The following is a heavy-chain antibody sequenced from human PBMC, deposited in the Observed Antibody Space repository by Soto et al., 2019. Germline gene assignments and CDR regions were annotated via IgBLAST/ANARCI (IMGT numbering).Heavy chain of an antibody. Sequence: GGSLRLSCAASGFTFSSYSMNWVRQAPGKGLEWVSSISSSSSYIYYADSVKGRFTISRDNAKNSLYLQMNSLRAADTAVYYCAREVACTNGVCPIDYWGQGTLVTVSS. CDR1: GFTFSSYS. J-gene: IGHJ4*02. CDR2: ISSSSSYI. D-gene: IGHD2-8*01. CDR3: AREVACTNGVCPIDY. V-gene: IGHV3-21*01.